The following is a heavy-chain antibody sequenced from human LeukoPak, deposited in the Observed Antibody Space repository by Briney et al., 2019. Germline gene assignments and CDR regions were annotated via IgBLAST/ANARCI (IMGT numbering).Heavy chain of an antibody. D-gene: IGHD1-26*01. J-gene: IGHJ4*02. Sequence: PGGFLRLSCAASGFTFSSYGMHWVRQAPGKGLEWVAFIRYDGSNKYYADSVKGRFTISRDNSKNTLYLQMNSLRAEDTAVYYCAKDADHSGSYYALLDYWGQGTLVTVSS. CDR2: IRYDGSNK. V-gene: IGHV3-30*02. CDR3: AKDADHSGSYYALLDY. CDR1: GFTFSSYG.